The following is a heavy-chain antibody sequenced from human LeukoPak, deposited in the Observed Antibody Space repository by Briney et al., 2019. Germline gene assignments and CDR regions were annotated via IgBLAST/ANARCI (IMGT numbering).Heavy chain of an antibody. Sequence: SQTLSLTCTVSGGSISSGGYYWSWIRQHPGKGLEWIGYIYYSGSTCYNPSLKSRVTISVDTSKNQFSLKLSSVTAADTAVYYCARDGSGSYYKWRDNWFDPWGQGTLVTVSS. D-gene: IGHD3-10*01. CDR3: ARDGSGSYYKWRDNWFDP. J-gene: IGHJ5*02. CDR2: IYYSGST. CDR1: GGSISSGGYY. V-gene: IGHV4-31*03.